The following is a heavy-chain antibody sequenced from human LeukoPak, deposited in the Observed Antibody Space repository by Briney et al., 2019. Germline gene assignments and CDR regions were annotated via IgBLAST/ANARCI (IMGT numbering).Heavy chain of an antibody. D-gene: IGHD6-6*01. Sequence: GGSLRLSCAASGFTFDDYAMHWVRQAPGKGLEWVSGISWNSGSIGYADSVKGRFTISRDNAKNSLYLQMNSLRAEDMALYYCAKDMAPYSSSSPHDAFDIWGQGTMATVSS. J-gene: IGHJ3*02. CDR1: GFTFDDYA. CDR2: ISWNSGSI. V-gene: IGHV3-9*03. CDR3: AKDMAPYSSSSPHDAFDI.